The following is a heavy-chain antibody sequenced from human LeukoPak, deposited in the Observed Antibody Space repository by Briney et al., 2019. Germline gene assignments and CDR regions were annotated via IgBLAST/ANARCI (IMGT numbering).Heavy chain of an antibody. CDR1: GGSISSSSYY. V-gene: IGHV4-39*01. J-gene: IGHJ4*02. Sequence: SETLSLTCTVSGGSISSSSYYWGWIRQPPGKGLEWIGSIYYSGSTYYNPSLKSRVTISVDTSKNQFSLKLSSVTAADTAAYYCARHLSGVGATVDYWGQGTLVTVSS. CDR3: ARHLSGVGATVDY. D-gene: IGHD1-26*01. CDR2: IYYSGST.